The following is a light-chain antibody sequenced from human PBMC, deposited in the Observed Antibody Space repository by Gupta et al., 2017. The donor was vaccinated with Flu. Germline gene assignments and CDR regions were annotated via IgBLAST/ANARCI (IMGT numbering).Light chain of an antibody. V-gene: IGKV1-6*01. Sequence: AIPLPPSPFSLYASVGDRVTITCQASQYIKNSVNWYQQKPGEAPKVLIYGASSLQPGVPRRFSGSGSGTDFKLTISSRQAEDVATYYCQQDNGIIVTFGQGTRVETK. J-gene: IGKJ1*01. CDR1: QYIKNS. CDR3: QQDNGIIVT. CDR2: GAS.